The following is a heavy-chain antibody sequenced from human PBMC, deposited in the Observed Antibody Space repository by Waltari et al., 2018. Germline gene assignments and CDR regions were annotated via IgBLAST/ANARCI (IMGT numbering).Heavy chain of an antibody. CDR3: ARGQLLSNWFDP. J-gene: IGHJ5*02. D-gene: IGHD2-2*01. CDR1: GGSISSYY. Sequence: QVQLQESGPGLVKPSETLSLTCTVSGGSISSYYWSGIRQPAGKGLEWIGRIYNSGSTNYHPSLKSRVTMSVDTSKNQFSLKLSSVTAADTAVYYCARGQLLSNWFDPWGQGTLVTVSS. V-gene: IGHV4-4*07. CDR2: IYNSGST.